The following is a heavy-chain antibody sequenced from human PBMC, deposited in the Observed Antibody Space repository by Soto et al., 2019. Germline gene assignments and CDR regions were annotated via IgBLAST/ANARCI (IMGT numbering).Heavy chain of an antibody. J-gene: IGHJ5*02. CDR3: ARTTEERDSYWFDP. V-gene: IGHV4-31*03. Sequence: QVQLQESGPGLVKPSQTLSLTCTVSGGSISSGGYYWSWIRQHPGKGLEWIGYIYYSGSTYYNPSLKSRVTISVDTSKNQFSLKLSSVTAADTAVYYCARTTEERDSYWFDPWGQGTLVTVSS. D-gene: IGHD6-25*01. CDR2: IYYSGST. CDR1: GGSISSGGYY.